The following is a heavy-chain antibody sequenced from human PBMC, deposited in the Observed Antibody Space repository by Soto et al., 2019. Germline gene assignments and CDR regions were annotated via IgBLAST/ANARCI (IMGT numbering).Heavy chain of an antibody. Sequence: SETLSLTCTVSGDSISSSSYYWGWIRQPPGKGLEWIGSIFYSGSTYYNPSLKSRVTISVDTSKNQFSLNLSSVTAADTAGYYCARGAGSPTYYYGMDVWGQGTTVTVS. CDR3: ARGAGSPTYYYGMDV. D-gene: IGHD2-15*01. V-gene: IGHV4-39*01. CDR1: GDSISSSSYY. J-gene: IGHJ6*02. CDR2: IFYSGST.